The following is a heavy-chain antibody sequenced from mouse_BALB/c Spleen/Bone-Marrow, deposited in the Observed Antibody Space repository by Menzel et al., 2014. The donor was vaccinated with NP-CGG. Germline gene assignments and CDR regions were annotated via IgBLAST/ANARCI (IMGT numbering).Heavy chain of an antibody. V-gene: IGHV2-2*02. J-gene: IGHJ2*01. CDR2: IWSGGST. CDR1: GFSLTSYG. CDR3: ARNYDYDFDY. Sequence: QVQLKQSGPGLAQPSQSLSITCTVSGFSLTSYGVHWVRQPPGKGLEWLGAIWSGGSTDYNAALITRLSISKDNSRIQVFFKMNNLQANDTAIYYCARNYDYDFDYWGQGTTLTVSS. D-gene: IGHD2-4*01.